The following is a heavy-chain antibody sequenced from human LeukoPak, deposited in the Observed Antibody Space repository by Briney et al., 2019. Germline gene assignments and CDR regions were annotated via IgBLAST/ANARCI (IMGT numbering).Heavy chain of an antibody. V-gene: IGHV1-8*01. Sequence: ASVKVSCKASGYTFTSYDINWVRQATGQGLEWMGWMNPNSGNTGYAQKFQGRVTMTRNTSISTAYMELSSLRSEDTAVYYCARPARSSSWYAVSWGGYYYYMDVWGKGTTVTVSS. J-gene: IGHJ6*03. CDR1: GYTFTSYD. CDR2: MNPNSGNT. D-gene: IGHD6-13*01. CDR3: ARPARSSSWYAVSWGGYYYYMDV.